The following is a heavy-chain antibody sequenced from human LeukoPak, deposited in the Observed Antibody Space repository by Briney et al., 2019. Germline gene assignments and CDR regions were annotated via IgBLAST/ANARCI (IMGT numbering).Heavy chain of an antibody. CDR1: GGSIRNYY. CDR2: IHYSGNT. V-gene: IGHV4-59*08. D-gene: IGHD3-22*01. CDR3: ARGGDSSGYLNHYYYGMDV. Sequence: SETLPLTCIVSGGSIRNYYWNWIRQSPGKGLEWIGFIHYSGNTHYRPTLRSRVTMSVDTSKNQFSLKLTAVTAADTAVYFCARGGDSSGYLNHYYYGMDVWGQGTTVTVSS. J-gene: IGHJ6*02.